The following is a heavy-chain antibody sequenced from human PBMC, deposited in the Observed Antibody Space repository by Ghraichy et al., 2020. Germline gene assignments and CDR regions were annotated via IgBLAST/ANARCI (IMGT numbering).Heavy chain of an antibody. D-gene: IGHD1-26*01. CDR3: AKDQSGSSTHYFDY. J-gene: IGHJ4*02. CDR1: GLTVNTYA. Sequence: GGSLRLSCAKSGLTVNTYAMSWVRRAPGEGLEWVSAISGSGGSTYYADSVKGRFTISRDNSKNTLYLQMNSLRAEDTAIYYCAKDQSGSSTHYFDYWGQGTLVTVSS. V-gene: IGHV3-23*01. CDR2: ISGSGGST.